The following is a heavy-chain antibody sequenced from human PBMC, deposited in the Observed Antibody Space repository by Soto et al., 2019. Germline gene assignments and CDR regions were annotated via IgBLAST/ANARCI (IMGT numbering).Heavy chain of an antibody. CDR2: IYSSGST. Sequence: LSLTCSVSDGSINSHFWSWIRQPAGKRLEWIGRIYSSGSTIYNPSLKSRVTMSVDTSKNQFSLKLRSVTAADTAVYYCARDNVWSGYYSFFDYWGQGTLVTVSS. CDR3: ARDNVWSGYYSFFDY. CDR1: DGSINSHF. D-gene: IGHD3-3*01. V-gene: IGHV4-4*07. J-gene: IGHJ4*02.